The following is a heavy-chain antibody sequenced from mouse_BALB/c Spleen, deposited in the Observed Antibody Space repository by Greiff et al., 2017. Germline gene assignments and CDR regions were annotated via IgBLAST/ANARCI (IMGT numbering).Heavy chain of an antibody. J-gene: IGHJ2*01. Sequence: EVKLMESGGGLVQPGGSLKLSCAASGFTFSSYGMSWVRQTPDKRLELVATINSNGGSTYYPDSVKGRFTISRDNAKNTLYLQMSSLKSEDTAMYYCARVEGRFDYWGQGTTLTVSS. CDR1: GFTFSSYG. CDR2: INSNGGST. D-gene: IGHD3-3*01. CDR3: ARVEGRFDY. V-gene: IGHV5-6-3*01.